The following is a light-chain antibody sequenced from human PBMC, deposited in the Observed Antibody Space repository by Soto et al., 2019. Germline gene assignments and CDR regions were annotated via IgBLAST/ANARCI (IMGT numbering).Light chain of an antibody. CDR2: AAS. J-gene: IGKJ4*01. Sequence: DIPMTQSPSSVSASVGDRVTITCRASQGISSWLAWYQQKPGKAPNLMIYAASSWESGVPSRFSGSGSGTDFTLTIISLQPEDSATYYCQQANRCPLTFGGGTRVEIK. CDR1: QGISSW. V-gene: IGKV1-12*01. CDR3: QQANRCPLT.